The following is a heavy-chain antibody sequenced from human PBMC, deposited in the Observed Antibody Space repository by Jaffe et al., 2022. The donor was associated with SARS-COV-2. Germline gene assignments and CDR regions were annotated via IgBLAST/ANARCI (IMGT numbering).Heavy chain of an antibody. CDR2: MNPNTGNT. V-gene: IGHV1-8*01. J-gene: IGHJ4*02. D-gene: IGHD1-1*01. CDR3: ASNPPETGDFNY. Sequence: QVQLVQSGAEVKKPGASVKVSCKASGYTFTSYDINWVRQATGQGLEWLGWMNPNTGNTGYAQKFQGRVTMTRSTSISTAYLELTSLRSEDTAVYYCASNPPETGDFNYWGQGTLVTVSS. CDR1: GYTFTSYD.